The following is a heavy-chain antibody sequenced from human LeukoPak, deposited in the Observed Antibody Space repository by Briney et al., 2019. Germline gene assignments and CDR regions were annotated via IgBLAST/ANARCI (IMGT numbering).Heavy chain of an antibody. CDR3: ARGSGYCTSTNCQQDY. CDR1: GGPFSTYS. Sequence: GSSVKVSCKASGGPFSTYSISWVRQAPGQGLEWMGAIIPIFGPAKYAQKFQGRVTITADESTSTAYMELSSLTSLDTAVYYCARGSGYCTSTNCQQDYWGQGTLVTVSS. D-gene: IGHD2-2*03. J-gene: IGHJ4*02. CDR2: IIPIFGPA. V-gene: IGHV1-69*01.